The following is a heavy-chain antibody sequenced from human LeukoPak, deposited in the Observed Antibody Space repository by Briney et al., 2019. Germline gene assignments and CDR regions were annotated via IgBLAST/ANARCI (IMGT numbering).Heavy chain of an antibody. Sequence: ASVKVSCKASGGTFSSYAISWVRQAPGQGLEWMGWMNPNSGNTGYAQKFQGRVTMTRNTSISTAYMELSSLRSEDTAVYYCARGRSGSYLRSLDPWGQGTLVTVSS. D-gene: IGHD3-10*01. CDR2: MNPNSGNT. CDR1: GGTFSSYA. V-gene: IGHV1-8*02. CDR3: ARGRSGSYLRSLDP. J-gene: IGHJ5*02.